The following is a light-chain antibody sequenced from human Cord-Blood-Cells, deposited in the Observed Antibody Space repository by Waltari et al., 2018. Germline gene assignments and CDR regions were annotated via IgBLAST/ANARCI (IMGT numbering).Light chain of an antibody. CDR2: DVS. CDR3: SSYTSSSTVV. Sequence: QSALTQPAPVSGSPGQSITISCTGTSSDVGGFNYVSWYQQHPGQAPKPMIYDVSTRPSGVSNRFSGSKSGTTAPLTISGLQAEDEADYYCSSYTSSSTVVFGGGTKLTVL. CDR1: SSDVGGFNY. V-gene: IGLV2-14*01. J-gene: IGLJ2*01.